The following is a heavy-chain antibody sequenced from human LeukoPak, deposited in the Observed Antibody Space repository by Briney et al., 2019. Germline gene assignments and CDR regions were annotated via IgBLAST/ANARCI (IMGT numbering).Heavy chain of an antibody. CDR3: ARDPWGRDAFDI. Sequence: TGGSLRLSCAASGFTFSSHAMHWVRQAPGKGLEWVAVISYDGSNKYYADSVKGRFTISRDNSKNTLYLQMNSLRAEDTAVYYCARDPWGRDAFDIWGQGTMVTVSS. D-gene: IGHD1-26*01. CDR2: ISYDGSNK. V-gene: IGHV3-30*04. CDR1: GFTFSSHA. J-gene: IGHJ3*02.